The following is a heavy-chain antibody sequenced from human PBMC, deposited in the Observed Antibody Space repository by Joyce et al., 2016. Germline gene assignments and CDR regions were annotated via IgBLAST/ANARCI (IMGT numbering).Heavy chain of an antibody. D-gene: IGHD3-16*01. CDR1: GYIFTDYH. J-gene: IGHJ5*02. CDR3: ARTVSPDHHCFDP. CDR2: INPNTGDT. V-gene: IGHV1-2*02. Sequence: QVQLVQSGAEVKRPGASVKVSCKASGYIFTDYHIHWVRQAPGQGLAWVGWINPNTGDTNCSQRFQGRVTLTRDTSINTAYMELMRLTSDDTAVYHCARTVSPDHHCFDPWGQGTLLTVSS.